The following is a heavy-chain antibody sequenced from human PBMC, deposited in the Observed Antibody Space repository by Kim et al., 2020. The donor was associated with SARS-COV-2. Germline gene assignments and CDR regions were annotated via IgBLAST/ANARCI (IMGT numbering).Heavy chain of an antibody. D-gene: IGHD6-19*01. J-gene: IGHJ4*02. CDR1: GFTFSNAW. CDR3: TTAFSSGWYDLGADY. V-gene: IGHV3-15*01. Sequence: GGSLRLSCAASGFTFSNAWMSWVRQAPGKGLEWVGRIKSKTDGGTTDYAAPVKGRFTISRDDSKNTLYLQMNSLKTEDTAVYYCTTAFSSGWYDLGADYWGQGTLVTVSS. CDR2: IKSKTDGGTT.